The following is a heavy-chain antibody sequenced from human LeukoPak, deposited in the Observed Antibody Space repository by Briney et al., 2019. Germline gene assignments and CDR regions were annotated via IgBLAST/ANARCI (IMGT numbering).Heavy chain of an antibody. V-gene: IGHV1-3*01. CDR2: INAGNGNT. Sequence: ASVKVSCKASGYTFTSCAMHWVRQAPGQRLEWMGWINAGNGNTKYSQKFQGRVTITRDTSASTAYMELSSLRSEDTAVYYCARSPTLRLGELSSPFDYWGQGTLVTVSS. J-gene: IGHJ4*02. CDR1: GYTFTSCA. CDR3: ARSPTLRLGELSSPFDY. D-gene: IGHD3-16*02.